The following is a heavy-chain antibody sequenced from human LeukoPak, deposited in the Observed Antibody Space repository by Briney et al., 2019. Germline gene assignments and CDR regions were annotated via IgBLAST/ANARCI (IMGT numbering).Heavy chain of an antibody. CDR3: ARMIPIQYYYYYGMDV. Sequence: SVKVSCKASGGTFSSYAISWVRQAPGQGLEWMGRIIPILGIANYAQKFQGRVTITADKSTSTAYMELSSLRSEDTAVYYCARMIPIQYYYYYGMDVWGQGTTVTVSS. D-gene: IGHD4-11*01. CDR2: IIPILGIA. CDR1: GGTFSSYA. J-gene: IGHJ6*02. V-gene: IGHV1-69*04.